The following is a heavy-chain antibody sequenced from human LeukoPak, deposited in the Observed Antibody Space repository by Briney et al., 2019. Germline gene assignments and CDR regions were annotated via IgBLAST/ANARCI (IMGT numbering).Heavy chain of an antibody. CDR2: IYYSGST. V-gene: IGHV4-59*01. CDR3: ARDVPRGTGYMDV. CDR1: GGSIKNYY. D-gene: IGHD3-10*01. Sequence: PSETLSLTCTVSGGSIKNYYWTWIRQPPGQRLEWIGYIYYSGSTSSNPSLKSRVTISVDTSKNQFSLRLKYVTAADTAVYYCARDVPRGTGYMDVWGKGTTVTVSS. J-gene: IGHJ6*03.